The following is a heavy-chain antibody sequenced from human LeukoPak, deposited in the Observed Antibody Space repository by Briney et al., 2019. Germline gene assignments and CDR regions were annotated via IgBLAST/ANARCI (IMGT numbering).Heavy chain of an antibody. Sequence: PGGSLRLSCEASGSTFDNYAMSWVRQAPGKGLEWVSTIGISAGSTYYADSVKGRFTISRDNSKNTLYLQMNSLRAEDTAVYYCAKGPYCSGGSCYPNWFDPWGQGTLVTVSS. J-gene: IGHJ5*02. CDR1: GSTFDNYA. CDR3: AKGPYCSGGSCYPNWFDP. D-gene: IGHD2-15*01. V-gene: IGHV3-23*01. CDR2: IGISAGST.